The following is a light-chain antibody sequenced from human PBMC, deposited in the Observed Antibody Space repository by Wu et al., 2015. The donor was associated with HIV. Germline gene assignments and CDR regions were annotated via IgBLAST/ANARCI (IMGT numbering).Light chain of an antibody. J-gene: IGKJ5*01. Sequence: EVVMTQSPATLSVSPGERATFSCRASQSVSSNLAWYQQKPGQAPRLLIYGTSSRATAIPARFSGSGSGTEFTLTISNVKSEDSGVYFCQQYNNWPPITFGQGTRLEIK. CDR1: QSVSSN. CDR2: GTS. CDR3: QQYNNWPPIT. V-gene: IGKV3D-15*01.